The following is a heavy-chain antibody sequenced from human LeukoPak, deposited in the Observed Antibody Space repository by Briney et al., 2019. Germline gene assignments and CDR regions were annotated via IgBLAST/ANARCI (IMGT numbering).Heavy chain of an antibody. CDR3: ARVGNSEYSSGWET. CDR1: GGTFSSYA. Sequence: SVKVSCKASGGTFSSYAISWVRQAPGQGLEWMGGIIPIFGTANYAQKFQGRVTITTDESTSTAYMELSSLRSEDTAVYYCARVGNSEYSSGWETWGQGTLVTVSS. J-gene: IGHJ5*02. D-gene: IGHD6-19*01. V-gene: IGHV1-69*05. CDR2: IIPIFGTA.